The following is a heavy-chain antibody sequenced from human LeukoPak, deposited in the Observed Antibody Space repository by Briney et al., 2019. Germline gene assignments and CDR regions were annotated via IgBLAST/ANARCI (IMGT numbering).Heavy chain of an antibody. CDR3: ARGFYSSSSEVWSELEYFQH. CDR1: GFDFKSYA. V-gene: IGHV3-23*01. D-gene: IGHD6-6*01. J-gene: IGHJ1*01. Sequence: PGGSLRLSCAASGFDFKSYAMAWVRQAPGKGLEWVSSIGGTGQPTAHADSVKGRFTISRDNSKNTLYLQMNSLRAEDTAVYYCARGFYSSSSEVWSELEYFQHWGQGTLVTVSS. CDR2: IGGTGQPT.